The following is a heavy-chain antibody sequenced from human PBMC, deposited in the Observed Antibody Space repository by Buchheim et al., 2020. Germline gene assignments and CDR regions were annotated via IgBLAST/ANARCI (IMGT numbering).Heavy chain of an antibody. Sequence: EVQLMESGGGLVQPGGSLRLSCAASGFTFNTYAMNWIRQTLGKGLEWLSYISSSSSLIYYADSVKGRFTISRDTAKDSLYLQMSGLRAGDTAMYYCARDWGAGYSDYWGQGTL. J-gene: IGHJ4*02. CDR3: ARDWGAGYSDY. D-gene: IGHD3-16*01. V-gene: IGHV3-48*01. CDR1: GFTFNTYA. CDR2: ISSSSSLI.